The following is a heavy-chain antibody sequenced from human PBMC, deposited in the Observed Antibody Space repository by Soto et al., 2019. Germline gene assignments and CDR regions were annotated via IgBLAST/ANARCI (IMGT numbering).Heavy chain of an antibody. V-gene: IGHV3-30-3*01. J-gene: IGHJ4*02. CDR2: ISYDGSNK. Sequence: QPGGSLRLSCAASGFTFSSYAMHWVRQAPGKGLEWVAVISYDGSNKYYADSVKGRFTISRDNSKNTLYLQMNSLRAEDTAVYYCARDRGGSGSYPPGYFDYWGQGTLVTVSS. CDR3: ARDRGGSGSYPPGYFDY. D-gene: IGHD3-10*01. CDR1: GFTFSSYA.